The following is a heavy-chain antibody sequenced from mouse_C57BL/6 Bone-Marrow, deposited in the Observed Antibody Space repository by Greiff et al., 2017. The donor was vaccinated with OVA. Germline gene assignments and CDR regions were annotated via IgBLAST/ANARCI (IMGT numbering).Heavy chain of an antibody. CDR1: GYTFTDYE. J-gene: IGHJ3*01. D-gene: IGHD1-1*01. CDR3: TTHYYGSLDFAY. CDR2: IDPETGGT. V-gene: IGHV1-15*01. Sequence: VQLQQSGAELVRPGASVTLSCKASGYTFTDYEMHWVKQTPVHGLEWIGAIDPETGGTAYNQKFKGKAILTADKSSSTAYMELRSLTSEDSAVYYCTTHYYGSLDFAYWGQGTLVTVSA.